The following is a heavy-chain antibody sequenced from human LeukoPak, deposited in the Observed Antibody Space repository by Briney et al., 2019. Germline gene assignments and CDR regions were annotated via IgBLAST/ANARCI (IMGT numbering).Heavy chain of an antibody. CDR2: IKQDGSEK. V-gene: IGHV3-7*01. Sequence: PGGSLRLSCAASGFTFSGYLMSWVRQAPGKGLEWVANIKQDGSEKYYVDSVEGRFTISRDNAKNSLYLQMNSLRAEDTAVYYCARAGDSWSGYYTIDYWGQGTLVTVSS. CDR3: ARAGDSWSGYYTIDY. CDR1: GFTFSGYL. J-gene: IGHJ4*02. D-gene: IGHD3-3*01.